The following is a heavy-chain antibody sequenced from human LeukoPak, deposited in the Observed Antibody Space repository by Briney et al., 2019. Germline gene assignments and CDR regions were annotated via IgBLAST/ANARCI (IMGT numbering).Heavy chain of an antibody. CDR2: IYYSGST. V-gene: IGHV4-61*01. CDR1: GGSVSSGSYY. D-gene: IGHD3-10*01. J-gene: IGHJ5*02. Sequence: SETLSLTCTVSGGSVSSGSYYWSWIRQPPGKGLEWIGYIYYSGSTNYNPSLKSRVTISVDTSKNQFSLKLSSVTAADTAVYYCARGLLWLGDDGEFDPWGQGTLVTVSS. CDR3: ARGLLWLGDDGEFDP.